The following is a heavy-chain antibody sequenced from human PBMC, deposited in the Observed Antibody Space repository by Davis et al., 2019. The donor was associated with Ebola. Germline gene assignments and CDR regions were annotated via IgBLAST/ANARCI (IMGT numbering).Heavy chain of an antibody. D-gene: IGHD2-2*01. CDR1: GGTFSSYA. J-gene: IGHJ6*02. V-gene: IGHV1-69*06. CDR3: TRESYPYYYYGMDV. CDR2: IIPIFGTA. Sequence: SVKVSCKASGGTFSSYAISWVRQAPGQGLEWMGGIIPIFGTANYAQKFQGRVTITADKSTSTAYMELSSLRSEDTAVYYCTRESYPYYYYGMDVWGQGTTVTVSS.